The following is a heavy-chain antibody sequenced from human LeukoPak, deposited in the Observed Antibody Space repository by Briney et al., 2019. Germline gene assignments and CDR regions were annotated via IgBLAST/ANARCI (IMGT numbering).Heavy chain of an antibody. D-gene: IGHD6-13*01. Sequence: PGGSLRLSCAACGFTFSSYSMNWVRQAPGKGLEWVSSIDFTSRYIYNADSVKGRFTTSRDNAKNSLDLQMNSLKVEDTAVYYCATPAAGPGAEYSLYWGQGTLVIVSS. CDR3: ATPAAGPGAEYSLY. V-gene: IGHV3-21*01. J-gene: IGHJ1*01. CDR2: IDFTSRYI. CDR1: GFTFSSYS.